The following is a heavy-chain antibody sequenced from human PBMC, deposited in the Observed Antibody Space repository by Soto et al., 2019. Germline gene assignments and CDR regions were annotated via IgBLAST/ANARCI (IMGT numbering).Heavy chain of an antibody. D-gene: IGHD1-1*01. Sequence: PGESLKISCKGSGYSFTSYWIGWVRQMPGKGLEWMGIIYPGDSDTRYSPSFQGQVTISADKSISTAYLQWSSLKASDTAMYYCARRQSNWNDVAYYYYYGMDVWGQGTTVTVSS. CDR2: IYPGDSDT. CDR3: ARRQSNWNDVAYYYYYGMDV. J-gene: IGHJ6*02. V-gene: IGHV5-51*01. CDR1: GYSFTSYW.